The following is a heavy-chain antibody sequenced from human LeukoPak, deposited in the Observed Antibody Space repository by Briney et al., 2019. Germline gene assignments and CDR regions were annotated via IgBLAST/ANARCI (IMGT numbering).Heavy chain of an antibody. V-gene: IGHV3-21*01. D-gene: IGHD4-23*01. CDR1: GFTFSSYS. J-gene: IGHJ6*03. Sequence: GSLRLSCAASGFTFSSYSMNWVRRAPGKGLEWVSSISSSSSYIYYADSVKGRFTISRDNAKNSLYLQMNSLRAEDTAVYYCARAGKSTYYYYYYMDVWGKGTTVTVSS. CDR2: ISSSSSYI. CDR3: ARAGKSTYYYYYYMDV.